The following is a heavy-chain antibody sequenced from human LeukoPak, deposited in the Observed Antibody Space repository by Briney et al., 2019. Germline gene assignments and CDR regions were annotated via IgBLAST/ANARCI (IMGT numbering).Heavy chain of an antibody. D-gene: IGHD3-10*01. CDR1: GGSVSNYY. CDR3: ARGYGSGSYYVY. J-gene: IGHJ4*02. V-gene: IGHV4-59*02. CDR2: IYYSGST. Sequence: SETLSLTCTVSGGSVSNYYWGWIRQPPGKGLEWIGHIYYSGSTNYNPSLKSRVTISVDTSKTQFSLKLSSVTAADTAVYYCARGYGSGSYYVYWGQGTLVTVSS.